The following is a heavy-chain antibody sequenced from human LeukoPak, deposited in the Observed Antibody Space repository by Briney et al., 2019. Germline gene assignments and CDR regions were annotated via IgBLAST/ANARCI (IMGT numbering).Heavy chain of an antibody. Sequence: GGSLTLSCAASGFTSSSYWMSWVRQAPGKGLEWEVNIKQDGSEKYYVDSVKGRFTISRDNAKNSLYLQMNSLRAEDTAVYYCARDRGSSGWSEFDSWGQGTLVTGSS. CDR2: IKQDGSEK. J-gene: IGHJ4*02. V-gene: IGHV3-7*01. CDR3: ARDRGSSGWSEFDS. CDR1: GFTSSSYW. D-gene: IGHD6-19*01.